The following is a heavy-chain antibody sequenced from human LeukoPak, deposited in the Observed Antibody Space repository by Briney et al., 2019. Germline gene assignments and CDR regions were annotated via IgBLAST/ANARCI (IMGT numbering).Heavy chain of an antibody. CDR2: IYYSGST. J-gene: IGHJ4*02. CDR3: ARQTGYLTDY. Sequence: SETLSLTCTVSGGSISSYYWSWIRQPPGKGLEWIGYIYYSGSTNYNPSLKSRVTISVDTSKNQFSLKLSSVTAADTAVYYCARQTGYLTDYWGRGTLVTVSS. CDR1: GGSISSYY. V-gene: IGHV4-59*08. D-gene: IGHD1-1*01.